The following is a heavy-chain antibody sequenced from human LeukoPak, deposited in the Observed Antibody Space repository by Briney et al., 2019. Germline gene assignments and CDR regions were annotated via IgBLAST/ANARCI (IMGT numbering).Heavy chain of an antibody. CDR2: INPNSGDT. J-gene: IGHJ6*03. V-gene: IGHV1-2*02. CDR3: AKGYSIWYRSYYYYYYMDV. CDR1: GYTFTSYY. D-gene: IGHD6-13*01. Sequence: ASVKVSCKASGYTFTSYYMHWVRQAPGQGLEWMGWINPNSGDTKYSQNFQGRVTMSWDTSISTAYMELNRLTSDDTAVYYCAKGYSIWYRSYYYYYYMDVWGKGTTVTIPS.